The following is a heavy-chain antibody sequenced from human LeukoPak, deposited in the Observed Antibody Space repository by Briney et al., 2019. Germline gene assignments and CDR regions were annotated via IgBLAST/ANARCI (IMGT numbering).Heavy chain of an antibody. CDR2: INHSGST. Sequence: SETLSLTCAVYGGSFSGYYWSWIRQPPGKGLEWIGEINHSGSTNYNPSLKSRVTISVDTSKNQLSLKLSSVTAADTGVYYCATRGQAYFDYWGQGTLVTGSS. CDR3: ATRGQAYFDY. CDR1: GGSFSGYY. J-gene: IGHJ4*02. D-gene: IGHD3-10*01. V-gene: IGHV4-34*01.